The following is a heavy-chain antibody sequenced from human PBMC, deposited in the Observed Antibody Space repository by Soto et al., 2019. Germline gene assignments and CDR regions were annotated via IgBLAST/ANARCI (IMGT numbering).Heavy chain of an antibody. V-gene: IGHV1-69*13. Sequence: GASVNVSCKTSGGTFSSYAITWVRQAPGQGLEWMGGIIPIFGTANYAQKFQGRVTIIADESTSTVYMELSSLRPEDTAVYYCARERGGDIVVVPAAMGLGLNAFDIWGQGTMVTVSS. CDR2: IIPIFGTA. CDR3: ARERGGDIVVVPAAMGLGLNAFDI. D-gene: IGHD2-2*01. J-gene: IGHJ3*02. CDR1: GGTFSSYA.